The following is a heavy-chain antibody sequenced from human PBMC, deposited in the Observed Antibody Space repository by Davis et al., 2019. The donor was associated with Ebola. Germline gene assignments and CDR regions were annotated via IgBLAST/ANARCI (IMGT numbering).Heavy chain of an antibody. CDR1: GYTFTSYA. V-gene: IGHV1-18*01. D-gene: IGHD2-15*01. Sequence: ASVKVSCKASGYTFTSYAMNWVRQAPGQGLEWMGWISAYNGNTNYAQKLQGRVTMTTDTSTSTAYMELRSLRSDDTAVYYCARDLGDWDIVATNWGQGTLVTVSS. CDR2: ISAYNGNT. CDR3: ARDLGDWDIVATN. J-gene: IGHJ4*02.